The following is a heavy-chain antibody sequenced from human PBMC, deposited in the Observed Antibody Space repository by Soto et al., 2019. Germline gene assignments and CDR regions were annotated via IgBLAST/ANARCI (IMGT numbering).Heavy chain of an antibody. CDR3: AKDPTIYGDYDYFDY. CDR1: GFTFSSYG. CDR2: ISYDGSNK. J-gene: IGHJ4*02. Sequence: VGSLRLSCAASGFTFSSYGMHWVRQAPGKGLEWVAVISYDGSNKYYADSVKGRFTISRDNSKNTLYLQMNSLRAEDTAVYYCAKDPTIYGDYDYFDYWGQGTLVTVSS. D-gene: IGHD4-17*01. V-gene: IGHV3-30*18.